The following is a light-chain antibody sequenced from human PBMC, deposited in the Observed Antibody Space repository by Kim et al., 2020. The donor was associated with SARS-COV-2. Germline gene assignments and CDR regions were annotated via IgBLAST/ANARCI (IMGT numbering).Light chain of an antibody. CDR2: RNG. CDR3: AAWDDSLNAWV. V-gene: IGLV1-44*01. Sequence: ELTQPPSVSGTPGQRVTISCSGSSSNIGSNPVNWYQQLPGTAPKLLMYRNGQRPSGVPDRFSGSKSGSSASLAISGLQSEDEADYYCAAWDDSLNAWV. CDR1: SSNIGSNP. J-gene: IGLJ3*02.